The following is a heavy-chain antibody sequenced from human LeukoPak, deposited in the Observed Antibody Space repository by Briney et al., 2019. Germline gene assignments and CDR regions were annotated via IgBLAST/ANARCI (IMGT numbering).Heavy chain of an antibody. Sequence: PGGSLRLSCEASGFTFSNYVMNWVRQAPGKGLEWFSAISGGGGTTYYADSVKGRFTISRDNSKSTLYLQMNSLRAEDTAVYYCARSGYYYDSSIGYYQYYGMDVWGQGTTVTVSS. CDR3: ARSGYYYDSSIGYYQYYGMDV. V-gene: IGHV3-23*01. D-gene: IGHD3-22*01. CDR1: GFTFSNYV. CDR2: ISGGGGTT. J-gene: IGHJ6*02.